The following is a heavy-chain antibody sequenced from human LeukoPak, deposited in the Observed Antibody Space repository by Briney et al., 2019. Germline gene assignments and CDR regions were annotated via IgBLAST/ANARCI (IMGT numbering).Heavy chain of an antibody. CDR1: GYTFTDYY. CDR3: ARLRGAYEPFDY. V-gene: IGHV1-2*02. D-gene: IGHD5-12*01. J-gene: IGHJ4*02. Sequence: GASVKVSLKASGYTFTDYYMHWVRQAPGHGLEWMAWIHPNSGGTIYAQKFQDRVTVTRDTSISTAYMELSRLRSDDTAVYYCARLRGAYEPFDYWGQGTLVTVSS. CDR2: IHPNSGGT.